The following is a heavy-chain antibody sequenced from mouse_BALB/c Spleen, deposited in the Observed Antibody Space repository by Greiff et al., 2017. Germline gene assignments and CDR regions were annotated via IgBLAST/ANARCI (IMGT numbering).Heavy chain of an antibody. CDR2: ISSGGGST. V-gene: IGHV5-12-1*01. D-gene: IGHD1-2*01. Sequence: EVQGVESGGGLVKPGGSLKLSCAASGFAFSSYDMSWVRQTPEKRLEWVAYISSGGGSTYYPDTVKGRFTISRDNAKNTLYLQMSSLKSEDTAMYYCARHGAITTELDYWGQGTTLTVSS. J-gene: IGHJ2*01. CDR1: GFAFSSYD. CDR3: ARHGAITTELDY.